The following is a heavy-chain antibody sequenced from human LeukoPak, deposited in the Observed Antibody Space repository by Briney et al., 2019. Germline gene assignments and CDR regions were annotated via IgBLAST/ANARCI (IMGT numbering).Heavy chain of an antibody. CDR1: GFSFSTYA. Sequence: GGSLRLSCAASGFSFSTYAMSWVRQAPGKGLEWVSAISGSGGSTYYADSVKGRFTISRDNSKNTVYLQMNSLRAEDTAVYYCAKRNSYGYAPLDYWGQGTLVTVSS. J-gene: IGHJ4*02. V-gene: IGHV3-23*01. CDR2: ISGSGGST. CDR3: AKRNSYGYAPLDY. D-gene: IGHD5-18*01.